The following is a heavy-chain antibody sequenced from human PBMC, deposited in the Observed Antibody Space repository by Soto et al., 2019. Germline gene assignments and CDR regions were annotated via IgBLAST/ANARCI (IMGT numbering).Heavy chain of an antibody. V-gene: IGHV3-48*01. CDR3: AKDAKYYYDSSGYYQRGAFDI. D-gene: IGHD3-22*01. J-gene: IGHJ3*02. CDR1: GFTFSSYS. CDR2: ISSSSYTI. Sequence: GGSLRLSCAASGFTFSSYSMNWVRQAPGKGLEWVSYISSSSYTIHYADSVKGRFTISRDNSKNTLYLQMNSLRAEDTAVYYCAKDAKYYYDSSGYYQRGAFDIWGQGTMVTVSS.